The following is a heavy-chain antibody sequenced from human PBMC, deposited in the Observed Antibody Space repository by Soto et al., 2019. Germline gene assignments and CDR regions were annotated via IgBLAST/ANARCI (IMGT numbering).Heavy chain of an antibody. V-gene: IGHV4-4*02. CDR3: AHRPIVGAAI. D-gene: IGHD1-26*01. Sequence: QVQLQESGPGLVKPSGTLSLTCAVFGGSISNSNWWTWVRQPPGKGLDWIGEIVHSGITNYNSSLMGRVTISVDKANNQFSLKLSSVTAADTAVYYCAHRPIVGAAIWGQGTLVTVSS. CDR2: IVHSGIT. J-gene: IGHJ4*02. CDR1: GGSISNSNW.